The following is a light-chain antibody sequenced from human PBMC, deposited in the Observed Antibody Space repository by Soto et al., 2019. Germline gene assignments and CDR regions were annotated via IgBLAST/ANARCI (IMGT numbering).Light chain of an antibody. J-gene: IGKJ5*01. V-gene: IGKV3-15*01. CDR1: QSLXSN. Sequence: LTQSPSALSVSPGERATLSCRASQSLXSNFGWYQTKPGQAPRLFTXGQSTRATGIPPRFIGSGSGTEFALIISSLHSEDFSGYYCQHYNKWLSSPFGQGTRLDIK. CDR3: QHYNKWLSSP. CDR2: GQS.